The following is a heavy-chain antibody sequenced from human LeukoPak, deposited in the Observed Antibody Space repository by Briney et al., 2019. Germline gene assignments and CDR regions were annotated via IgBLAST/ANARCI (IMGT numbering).Heavy chain of an antibody. CDR1: GYTLSNND. J-gene: IGHJ4*02. V-gene: IGHV1-46*01. CDR2: INPSGGST. CDR3: AGEIAMHVH. Sequence: GASVKVSCKASGYTLSNNDLHWVRQAPGQGLEWLGLINPSGGSTIYAQKFQGRVTMTRDTSTSTVYMELSSLRSDDSAVYYCAGEIAMHVHWGQGTLVTVSS. D-gene: IGHD3-22*01.